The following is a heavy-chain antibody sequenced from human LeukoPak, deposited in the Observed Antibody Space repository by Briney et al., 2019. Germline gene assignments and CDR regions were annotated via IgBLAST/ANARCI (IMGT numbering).Heavy chain of an antibody. D-gene: IGHD3-22*01. CDR2: IYYSGST. J-gene: IGHJ5*02. CDR1: GGSISSRSHY. Sequence: SETLSLTCTVSGGSISSRSHYWVWIRQPPGKGLEWIGSIYYSGSTYYNPSLKSRVTISVDTSKNQFSLKLSSVTAADTAVYYCARQMYYYDSSGYYPDPWGQGTLVTVSS. V-gene: IGHV4-39*01. CDR3: ARQMYYYDSSGYYPDP.